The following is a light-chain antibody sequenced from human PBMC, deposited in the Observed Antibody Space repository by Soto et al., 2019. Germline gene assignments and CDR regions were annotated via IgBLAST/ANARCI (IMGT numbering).Light chain of an antibody. J-gene: IGKJ2*01. CDR2: SAS. CDR3: QQYITYSPYT. CDR1: QGIRDD. V-gene: IGKV1-6*01. Sequence: AIQMTQSPSSLSASVGDRVTITCRASQGIRDDLGWYQQKPGKAPKLLIYSASSLQSGVPSRFSGSGSGTDFTLTISSLQPEDFATYYCQQYITYSPYTFGQGTKVDIK.